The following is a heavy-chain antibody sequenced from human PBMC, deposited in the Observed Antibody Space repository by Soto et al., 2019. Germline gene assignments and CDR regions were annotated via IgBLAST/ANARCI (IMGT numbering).Heavy chain of an antibody. CDR2: IYYSGST. Sequence: SETLSLTCAVSGYSIRSGYVWSWIRQHPGKGLEWIGYIYYSGSTYYNPSLKSRVTISVDTSKNQFSLKLSSVTAADTAVYYCARVSAAGNFDLWGRGTLVTVSS. V-gene: IGHV4-31*11. J-gene: IGHJ2*01. D-gene: IGHD6-13*01. CDR1: GYSIRSGYV. CDR3: ARVSAAGNFDL.